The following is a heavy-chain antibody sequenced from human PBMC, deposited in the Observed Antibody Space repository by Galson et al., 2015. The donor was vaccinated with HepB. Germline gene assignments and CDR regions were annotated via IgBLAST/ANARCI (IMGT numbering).Heavy chain of an antibody. CDR2: VNPGVGST. V-gene: IGHV1-46*01. D-gene: IGHD4-17*01. CDR3: ARDRKSDYGDYVFDY. J-gene: IGHJ4*02. CDR1: GYTFTSYY. Sequence: SVKVSCKASGYTFTSYYMHRVRQAPGQGLEWMGIVNPGVGSTSYAQKFQGRVTMTRDTSTSTVYMALSSLRSKDTAVYYCARDRKSDYGDYVFDYWGQGTLVTVSS.